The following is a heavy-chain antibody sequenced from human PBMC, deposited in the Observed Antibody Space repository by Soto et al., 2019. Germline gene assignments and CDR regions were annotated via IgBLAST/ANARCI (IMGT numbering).Heavy chain of an antibody. CDR2: ISGSGGST. Sequence: PGGSLRLSCAASGFTFSSYAMSWVRQAPGKGLEWVSAISGSGGSTYYADSVKGRFTISRDNSKNTLYLQMNSLRAEDTAVYYCAKDFLGESPTAKYCSGGSCSIFDYWGQGTLVTVSS. J-gene: IGHJ4*02. CDR3: AKDFLGESPTAKYCSGGSCSIFDY. V-gene: IGHV3-23*01. D-gene: IGHD2-15*01. CDR1: GFTFSSYA.